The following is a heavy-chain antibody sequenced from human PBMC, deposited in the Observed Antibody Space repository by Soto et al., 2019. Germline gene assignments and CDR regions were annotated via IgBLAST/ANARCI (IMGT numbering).Heavy chain of an antibody. D-gene: IGHD6-13*01. CDR1: GFTFSGSA. V-gene: IGHV3-73*01. CDR3: TRVWAAADYYYYYGMDV. Sequence: GGSLRLSCAASGFTFSGSAMHWVRQASGKGLEWVGRIRSKANSYATAYAASVKGRFTISRDDSKNTAYLQMNSLKTEDTAVYYCTRVWAAADYYYYYGMDVWGQGTTVTVSS. J-gene: IGHJ6*02. CDR2: IRSKANSYAT.